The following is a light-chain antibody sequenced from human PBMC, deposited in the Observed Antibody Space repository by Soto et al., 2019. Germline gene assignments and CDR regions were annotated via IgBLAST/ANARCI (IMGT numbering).Light chain of an antibody. V-gene: IGKV3-11*01. CDR3: QRRSKWPFT. CDR1: QSVSSC. CDR2: DAS. J-gene: IGKJ4*01. Sequence: IVLTQSPATLSLSPWERATLSCRASQSVSSCLAWYQQKPGQAPRLLIYDASNTATGIPARFSGRGSGTDFPLTISSLAPEDFAVYDSQRRSKWPFTFGRGTRVEIK.